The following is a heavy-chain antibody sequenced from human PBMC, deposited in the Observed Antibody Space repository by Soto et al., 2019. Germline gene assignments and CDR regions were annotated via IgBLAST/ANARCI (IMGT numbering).Heavy chain of an antibody. CDR1: GFTFSSYA. V-gene: IGHV3-30-3*01. CDR3: ARDLTTTSYYYYGMDV. CDR2: ISYDGSNK. Sequence: GGSLRLSCAASGFTFSSYAMHWVRQAPGKGLEWVAVISYDGSNKYYADSVKGRFTISRDNSKNTPYLQMNSLRAEDTAVYYCARDLTTTSYYYYGMDVWGQGTTVTVSS. D-gene: IGHD5-12*01. J-gene: IGHJ6*02.